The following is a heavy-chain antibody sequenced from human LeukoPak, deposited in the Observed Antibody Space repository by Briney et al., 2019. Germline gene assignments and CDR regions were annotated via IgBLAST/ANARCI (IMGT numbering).Heavy chain of an antibody. CDR3: ARVASSTAIYNWFDP. CDR2: ISSSSSYI. CDR1: GFTFSSYS. Sequence: GGSLRLSCAASGFTFSSYSMNWVRQAPGKGLEWASSISSSSSYIYYADSVKGRFTISRDNAKNSLYLQMNSLRAEDTAVYYCARVASSTAIYNWFDPWGQGTLVTVSS. D-gene: IGHD2-2*01. V-gene: IGHV3-21*01. J-gene: IGHJ5*02.